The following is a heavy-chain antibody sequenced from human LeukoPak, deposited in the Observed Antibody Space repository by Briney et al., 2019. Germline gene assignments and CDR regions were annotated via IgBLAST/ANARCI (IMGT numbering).Heavy chain of an antibody. CDR2: IRYDGSNK. Sequence: GGSLRLPCAASGFTFSSYGMHWVRQAPGKGLEWVAFIRYDGSNKYYADSVKGRFTISRDNSKNTLYLQMNSLRAEDTAVYYCAKDYRKYCSSTSCSLKAEYFQHWGQGTLVTVSS. CDR1: GFTFSSYG. D-gene: IGHD2-2*01. J-gene: IGHJ1*01. V-gene: IGHV3-30*02. CDR3: AKDYRKYCSSTSCSLKAEYFQH.